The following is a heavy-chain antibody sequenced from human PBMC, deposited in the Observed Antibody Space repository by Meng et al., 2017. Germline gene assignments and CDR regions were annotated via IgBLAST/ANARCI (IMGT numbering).Heavy chain of an antibody. CDR1: GFTFSSYE. CDR2: ISSSGSTI. J-gene: IGHJ4*02. Sequence: GESLKISCAASGFTFSSYEMNWVRQAPGKGLEWVSYISSSGSTIYYADSVKGRFTISRDNSKNTLYLQMNSLRAEDTAVYYCARASYYYDSSGYYYEYFDYWGQGTLVTVSS. D-gene: IGHD3-22*01. V-gene: IGHV3-48*03. CDR3: ARASYYYDSSGYYYEYFDY.